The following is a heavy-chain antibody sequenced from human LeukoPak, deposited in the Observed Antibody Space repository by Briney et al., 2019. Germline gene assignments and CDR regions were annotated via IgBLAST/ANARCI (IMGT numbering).Heavy chain of an antibody. J-gene: IGHJ4*02. D-gene: IGHD2-21*02. CDR1: DGSFSDYY. CDR2: INYSGGT. CDR3: ARGRDHPDY. Sequence: PSETLSLTCSVYDGSFSDYYWTWTRQPPGRGLDWIGEINYSGGTNFNPSLKSRVTISLDTSKNQFSLKLNSVTSADTAVYYCARGRDHPDYWGQGTLVTVSS. V-gene: IGHV4-34*01.